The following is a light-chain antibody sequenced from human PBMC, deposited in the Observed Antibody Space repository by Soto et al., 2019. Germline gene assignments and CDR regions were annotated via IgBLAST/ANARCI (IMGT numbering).Light chain of an antibody. Sequence: DLQMTQSPSSVSASVGDRVTITCRASQDIHTGLVWYQQKPGKAPKLLIYAASSLQSGVRPRFSGSGSGTDFTLTTSSLQPEDFATYYCHQANSFPFTFGGGTKVEIK. CDR1: QDIHTG. CDR3: HQANSFPFT. V-gene: IGKV1-12*02. J-gene: IGKJ4*01. CDR2: AAS.